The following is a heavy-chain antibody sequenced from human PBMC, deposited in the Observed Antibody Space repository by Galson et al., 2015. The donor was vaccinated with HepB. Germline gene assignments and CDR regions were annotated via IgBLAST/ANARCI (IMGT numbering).Heavy chain of an antibody. CDR2: ISYDGSNK. D-gene: IGHD6-19*01. CDR3: AKPGIAVAGRGWFDP. Sequence: SLRLSCAASGFTFSSYGMHWVRQAPGKGLEWVAVISYDGSNKYYADSVKGRFTIPRDNSKNTLYLQMNSLRAEDTAVCYCAKPGIAVAGRGWFDPWGQGTLVTVSS. V-gene: IGHV3-30*18. J-gene: IGHJ5*02. CDR1: GFTFSSYG.